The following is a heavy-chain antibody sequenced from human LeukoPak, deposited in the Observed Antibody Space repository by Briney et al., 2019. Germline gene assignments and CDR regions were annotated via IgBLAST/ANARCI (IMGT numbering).Heavy chain of an antibody. Sequence: SETLSLTCTVSGGSISSSSYYWGWIRQPPGKGLEWIGSIYYSGSTYDNPSLKSRVTISVDTSKNQFSLKLSSVTAADPAVYYCAREIFRGKMSSGWAHWGQGTLVTVSS. V-gene: IGHV4-39*07. D-gene: IGHD6-19*01. CDR1: GGSISSSSYY. CDR2: IYYSGST. CDR3: AREIFRGKMSSGWAH. J-gene: IGHJ4*02.